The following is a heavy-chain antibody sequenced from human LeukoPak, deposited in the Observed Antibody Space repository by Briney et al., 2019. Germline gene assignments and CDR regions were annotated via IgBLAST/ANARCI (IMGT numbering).Heavy chain of an antibody. Sequence: SETLPLTCTVSGGSISSYYWSWIRQPAGKGLEWIGRIYTSGSTNYNPSLKSRVTMSVDTSKNQFSLKLSSVTAADTAVYYCARGKYYYDSSGYDFDYWGQGTLVTVSS. CDR2: IYTSGST. D-gene: IGHD3-22*01. J-gene: IGHJ4*02. CDR1: GGSISSYY. CDR3: ARGKYYYDSSGYDFDY. V-gene: IGHV4-4*07.